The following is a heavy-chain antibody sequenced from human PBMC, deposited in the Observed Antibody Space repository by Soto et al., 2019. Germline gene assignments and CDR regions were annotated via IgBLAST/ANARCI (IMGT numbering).Heavy chain of an antibody. CDR3: AREADAFDI. J-gene: IGHJ3*02. Sequence: QVQLVESGGGVVQPGRSLRLSCAASGFTFSSYGMHWVRQAPGKGLEWVAVIWYDGSNKYYADSVKGRFTISRDNSKNTLYLQMNSLRGEDTAVYYCAREADAFDIWGQGTMVTVSS. CDR1: GFTFSSYG. V-gene: IGHV3-33*01. CDR2: IWYDGSNK.